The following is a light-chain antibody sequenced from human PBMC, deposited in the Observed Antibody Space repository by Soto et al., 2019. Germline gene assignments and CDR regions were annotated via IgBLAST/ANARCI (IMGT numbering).Light chain of an antibody. CDR2: DAS. Sequence: DIQMTKSPSTLSASIGDRVTITCRASQSISNWLAWLQQKPGKAPKVLIFDASNLGSGVPSRFSGSGSGTGFTLTISSLQPGDFGNYYCQQYNSYSPWTFGQGTKVDIK. V-gene: IGKV1-5*01. J-gene: IGKJ1*01. CDR3: QQYNSYSPWT. CDR1: QSISNW.